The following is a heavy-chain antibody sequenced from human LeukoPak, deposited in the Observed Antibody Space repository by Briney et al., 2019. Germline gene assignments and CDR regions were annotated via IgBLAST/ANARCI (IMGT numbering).Heavy chain of an antibody. J-gene: IGHJ4*02. CDR1: GGSFSGYY. D-gene: IGHD3-9*01. CDR2: INHSGST. CDR3: ARTLRYFDRLLGPFDY. V-gene: IGHV4-34*01. Sequence: SETLSLTCAVYGGSFSGYYWSWIRQPPGKGLEWIGEINHSGSTNYNPSLKSRVTISVDTSKNQFSLKLSSVTAADTAVYYCARTLRYFDRLLGPFDYWGQGTLVTVSS.